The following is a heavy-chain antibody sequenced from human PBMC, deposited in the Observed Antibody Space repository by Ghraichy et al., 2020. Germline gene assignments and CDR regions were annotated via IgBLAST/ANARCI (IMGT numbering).Heavy chain of an antibody. V-gene: IGHV3-30*18. D-gene: IGHD2-21*01. J-gene: IGHJ3*01. CDR2: ISSDGDYD. Sequence: GGSLRLSCAASGFSFSSSGMHWVRQSPGKRLEWVARISSDGDYDYYSDSVKGRFTISRDNSRDMLYLQMNSLRPEDTAVYYCANRDSPVSHALRLWGQGTLVTVSS. CDR1: GFSFSSSG. CDR3: ANRDSPVSHALRL.